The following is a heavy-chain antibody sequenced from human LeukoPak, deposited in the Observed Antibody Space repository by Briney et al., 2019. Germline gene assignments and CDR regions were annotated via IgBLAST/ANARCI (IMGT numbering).Heavy chain of an antibody. V-gene: IGHV3-7*01. D-gene: IGHD2-15*01. Sequence: GGSLRLSCEASGFTLSSYWMSWVRQAAGKGLEWVAYINQDGSDEDYVDSVRGRFTISSDNAKNSLYLQMNSLRAEDTAVYHCARGSVVAPDFDFWGQGTLVTVSS. CDR1: GFTLSSYW. CDR2: INQDGSDE. CDR3: ARGSVVAPDFDF. J-gene: IGHJ4*02.